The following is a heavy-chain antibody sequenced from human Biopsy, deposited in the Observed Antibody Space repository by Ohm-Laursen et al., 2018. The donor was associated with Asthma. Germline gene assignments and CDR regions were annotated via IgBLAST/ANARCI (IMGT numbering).Heavy chain of an antibody. CDR3: ARQPIAEPGTTFYYYYGMDV. V-gene: IGHV3-66*04. D-gene: IGHD6-13*01. CDR1: GFTFSNYG. Sequence: GSLRLSCAASGFTFSNYGMHWVRQAPGKGLEWVSVIYSGGSTYYADSVKGRFTISRDSSKNTLFLQMDSLRAEDTAVYYCARQPIAEPGTTFYYYYGMDVWGQGTTVTVSS. CDR2: IYSGGST. J-gene: IGHJ6*02.